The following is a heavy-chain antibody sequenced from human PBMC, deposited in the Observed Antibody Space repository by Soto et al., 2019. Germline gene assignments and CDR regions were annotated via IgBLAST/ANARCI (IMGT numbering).Heavy chain of an antibody. V-gene: IGHV4-39*01. Sequence: SETLSLTCIVSGESISSSSYYWGWIRQPPGKGLEWIGSIYYSGRTYYNPSFKSRVTISIDTSKNQFSLKLSSVTATDTAVYYCARQRTTAATQAYFDHWGQGALVTVSS. CDR3: ARQRTTAATQAYFDH. CDR2: IYYSGRT. D-gene: IGHD1-1*01. CDR1: GESISSSSYY. J-gene: IGHJ4*02.